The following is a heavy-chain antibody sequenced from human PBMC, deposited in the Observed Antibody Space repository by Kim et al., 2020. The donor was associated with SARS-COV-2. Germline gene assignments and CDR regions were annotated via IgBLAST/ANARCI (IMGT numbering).Heavy chain of an antibody. CDR3: ARDSQYYYDSSGYSNWFDP. Sequence: WMGNINPGSGSTSYEQKFQGGVTMTRDTSTSTVYMGLSSMRSEDTAVYYCARDSQYYYDSSGYSNWFDPWGQGTLVTVSS. V-gene: IGHV1-46*01. J-gene: IGHJ5*02. CDR2: INPGSGST. D-gene: IGHD3-22*01.